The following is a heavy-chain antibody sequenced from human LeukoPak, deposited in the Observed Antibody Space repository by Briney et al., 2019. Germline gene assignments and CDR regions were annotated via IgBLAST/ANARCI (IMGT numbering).Heavy chain of an antibody. Sequence: SETLSVTCTVSGGSISSYYWSWVRQPPGKGLEWIGCIYYIGSTNYNPSLKSRVTISLDTSKNQFSLKLSSVTAADTAMYYCARHGGAYSFDYWGQGTLVTVSS. J-gene: IGHJ4*02. CDR3: ARHGGAYSFDY. V-gene: IGHV4-59*08. CDR2: IYYIGST. D-gene: IGHD4-11*01. CDR1: GGSISSYY.